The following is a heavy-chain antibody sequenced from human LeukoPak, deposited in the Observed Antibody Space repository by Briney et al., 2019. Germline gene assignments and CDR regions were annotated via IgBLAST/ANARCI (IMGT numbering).Heavy chain of an antibody. D-gene: IGHD3-22*01. J-gene: IGHJ4*02. Sequence: GASVKVSCKPSGYTFTGYFMHWVRQAPGQGLAWMGWINPKTGGTNYSQKFQGRVTMTSDTSISTAYMELSSLKSDDTAMYYCARAPMIVVVFPPRLDFWGQGTLVTVSS. CDR3: ARAPMIVVVFPPRLDF. CDR1: GYTFTGYF. CDR2: INPKTGGT. V-gene: IGHV1-2*02.